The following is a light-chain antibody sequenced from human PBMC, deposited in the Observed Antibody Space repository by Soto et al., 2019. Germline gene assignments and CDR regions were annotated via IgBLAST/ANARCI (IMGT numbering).Light chain of an antibody. CDR3: KQYYSTPL. J-gene: IGKJ2*01. CDR1: QSVLYSSSNKNY. V-gene: IGKV4-1*01. Sequence: DIVMTQSPDSLAVSLGERVTINCKSSQSVLYSSSNKNYLAWYQQKPGQPPKLLIYWASTRESGVPDRFSGSGSGTDFTLTISSLHAEDVAVYYCKQYYSTPLFGQGTQLEIK. CDR2: WAS.